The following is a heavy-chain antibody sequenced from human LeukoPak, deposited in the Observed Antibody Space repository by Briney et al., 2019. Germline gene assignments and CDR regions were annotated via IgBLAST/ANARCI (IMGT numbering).Heavy chain of an antibody. CDR2: IYHSGST. CDR3: ARDRGRYGDSLGDWFDP. V-gene: IGHV4-38-2*02. Sequence: PSETLSLTCTVSGYSISSGYYWGWIRQPPGKGLEWIGSIYHSGSTYYNPSLKSRVTISVDTSKNQFSLKLSSVTAADTAVYYCARDRGRYGDSLGDWFDPWGQGTLVTVSS. J-gene: IGHJ5*02. D-gene: IGHD4-17*01. CDR1: GYSISSGYY.